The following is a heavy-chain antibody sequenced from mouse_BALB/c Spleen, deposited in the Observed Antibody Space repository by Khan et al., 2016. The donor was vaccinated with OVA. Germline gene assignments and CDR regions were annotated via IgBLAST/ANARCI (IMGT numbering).Heavy chain of an antibody. Sequence: EVELVESGGDFVRPGGSLKLSCAASGFTFSTYGMSWVRQTPDKRLEWVATINTGGAYTYYPDSVKGRFTISRDHAKNTLSRQLSSLKSSDTAIYSCVRLAYYYNSEGFAYWGQGTLVTVSA. D-gene: IGHD1-1*01. J-gene: IGHJ3*01. CDR2: INTGGAYT. CDR1: GFTFSTYG. V-gene: IGHV5-6*01. CDR3: VRLAYYYNSEGFAY.